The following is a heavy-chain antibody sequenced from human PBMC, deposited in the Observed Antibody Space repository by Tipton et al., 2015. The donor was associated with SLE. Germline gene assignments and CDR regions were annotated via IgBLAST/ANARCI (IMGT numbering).Heavy chain of an antibody. D-gene: IGHD4-17*01. V-gene: IGHV3-48*03. CDR1: GFTFSSYV. CDR2: ISASGSAA. CDR3: TREEDGDYDFDY. Sequence: SLRLSCAASGFTFSSYVFNWVRQAPGKGRGCLSYISASGSAAHYGDSVKGRFTISRDNGKNLVYLQMNSLRDEVTAVYYCTREEDGDYDFDYWGLGTLVTVSS. J-gene: IGHJ4*02.